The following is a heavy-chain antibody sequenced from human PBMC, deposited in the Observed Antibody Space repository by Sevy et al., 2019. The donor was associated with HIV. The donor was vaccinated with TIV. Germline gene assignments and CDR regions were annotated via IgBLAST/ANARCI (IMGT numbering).Heavy chain of an antibody. CDR1: GYSFTSYW. D-gene: IGHD3-9*01. CDR2: IDPSDSYT. Sequence: GESLKISCKGSGYSFTSYWISWVRQMPGKGLEWMGRIDPSDSYTNYSPSFQGHVTISADKSISTAYLQWSSLKASDTAMYYCAGQGGTGYYGRAYYYYCMDVWGKGTTVTVSS. V-gene: IGHV5-10-1*01. CDR3: AGQGGTGYYGRAYYYYCMDV. J-gene: IGHJ6*03.